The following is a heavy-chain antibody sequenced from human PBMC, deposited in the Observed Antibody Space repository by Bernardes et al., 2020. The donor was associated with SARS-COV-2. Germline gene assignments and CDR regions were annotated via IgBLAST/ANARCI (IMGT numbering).Heavy chain of an antibody. CDR3: VRNGYYSLDY. V-gene: IGHV4-4*02. CDR1: GDSLTAHSW. D-gene: IGHD3-22*01. Sequence: SETLSLTCAVSGDSLTAHSWWSWVRQSPEKGLEWICEIHHDWNTNYSPSLKSRVTFLLYKSKNQFSLRLRSVTAADTAFYYCVRNGYYSLDYWGQGTLVTVSS. CDR2: IHHDWNT. J-gene: IGHJ4*02.